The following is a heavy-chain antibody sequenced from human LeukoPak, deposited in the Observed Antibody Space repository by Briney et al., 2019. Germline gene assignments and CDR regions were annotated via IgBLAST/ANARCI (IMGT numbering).Heavy chain of an antibody. D-gene: IGHD3-9*01. J-gene: IGHJ4*02. Sequence: GGSLRLSCAASGFTFSSYSMNWVRQAPGEGLEWVSSISTSSSYIYYADSVKGRFTISRDNAKNSLYLQMNSLSAEDTAVYYCVRVAYDVLTGYENYYDYWGQGTLVTVSS. V-gene: IGHV3-21*01. CDR3: VRVAYDVLTGYENYYDY. CDR1: GFTFSSYS. CDR2: ISTSSSYI.